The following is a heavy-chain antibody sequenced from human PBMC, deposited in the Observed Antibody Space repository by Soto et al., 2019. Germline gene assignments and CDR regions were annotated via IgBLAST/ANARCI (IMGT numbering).Heavy chain of an antibody. V-gene: IGHV4-59*01. Sequence: QVQLQESGPGLVKPSETLSLTCAVSGGSINSYYWSWIRQPPGKGLEWIGYVHYSGTANYNPSLNRRVTISVDASKNHFPLMLSSVTAADTAMYFCARTHNSGLSTKYYFDYWGQGTLVTVSS. CDR2: VHYSGTA. CDR1: GGSINSYY. D-gene: IGHD6-19*01. CDR3: ARTHNSGLSTKYYFDY. J-gene: IGHJ4*02.